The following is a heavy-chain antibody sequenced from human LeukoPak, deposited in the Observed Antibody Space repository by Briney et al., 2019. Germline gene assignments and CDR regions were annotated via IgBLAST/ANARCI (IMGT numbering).Heavy chain of an antibody. CDR1: GGSISSGGYY. Sequence: SQTLSLTCTVSGGSISSGGYYWSWIRQHPGKGLEWIGYIYYSGSTYYNPSLKSRVTISVDTSKNQLSLKLSSVTAADTAVYYCARDVPYSGYDLYFDYWGQGTLVTVSS. V-gene: IGHV4-31*03. CDR2: IYYSGST. CDR3: ARDVPYSGYDLYFDY. J-gene: IGHJ4*02. D-gene: IGHD5-12*01.